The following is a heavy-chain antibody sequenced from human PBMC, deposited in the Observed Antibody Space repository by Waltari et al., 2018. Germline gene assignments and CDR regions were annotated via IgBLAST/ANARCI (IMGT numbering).Heavy chain of an antibody. CDR1: GGTFSSYA. CDR2: IIPIFGTA. Sequence: GSSVKVSCKASGGTFSSYAISWVRQAPGQGLEWMGGIIPIFGTANYAQKFQGRVTITADKSTSTAYMELSSLRSEDTAVYYCARSQGSGSYFYYYYMDVWGKGTTVTVSS. D-gene: IGHD3-10*01. J-gene: IGHJ6*03. CDR3: ARSQGSGSYFYYYYMDV. V-gene: IGHV1-69*06.